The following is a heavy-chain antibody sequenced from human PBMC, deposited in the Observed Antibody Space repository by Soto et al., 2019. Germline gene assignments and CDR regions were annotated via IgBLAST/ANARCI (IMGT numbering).Heavy chain of an antibody. V-gene: IGHV3-23*01. Sequence: PGGSLRLSCAASGFNFRNYAMSWVRHIPGTGLEWVSAISASADSSYYTESVEGRFAISRDNSRNTLYLQMNSLTVDDTAIYYCTNDGPNYAVNWGHGTLVTVSS. CDR2: ISASADSS. CDR3: TNDGPNYAVN. J-gene: IGHJ4*01. D-gene: IGHD3-16*01. CDR1: GFNFRNYA.